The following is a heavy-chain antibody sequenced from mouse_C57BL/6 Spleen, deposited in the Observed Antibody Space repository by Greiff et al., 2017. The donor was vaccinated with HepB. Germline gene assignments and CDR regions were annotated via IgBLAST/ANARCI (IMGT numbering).Heavy chain of an antibody. CDR2: IYPGDGDT. V-gene: IGHV1-80*01. J-gene: IGHJ2*01. Sequence: QVQLQQSGAELVKPGASVKISCKASGYAFSSYWMNWVKQRPGQGLEWIGQIYPGDGDTNYNGKFKGKATLTADKSSSTAYMQLSSLTSEDSAVYFCARGNYGSSYGGFDYGGQGTTLTVSS. CDR3: ARGNYGSSYGGFDY. CDR1: GYAFSSYW. D-gene: IGHD1-1*01.